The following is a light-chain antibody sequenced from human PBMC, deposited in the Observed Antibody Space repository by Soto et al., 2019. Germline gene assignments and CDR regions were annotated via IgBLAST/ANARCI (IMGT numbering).Light chain of an antibody. Sequence: EIVLTQSPATLSLSPWERGTLSCRASQSVSSYLAWYQQKPGQAPRLLIYDASNRATGIPDRFSGSGSGTDFTLTISRLEPEDFAVYYCQQYGSSPMTFGQGTKVDIK. CDR1: QSVSSY. CDR3: QQYGSSPMT. CDR2: DAS. V-gene: IGKV3-20*01. J-gene: IGKJ1*01.